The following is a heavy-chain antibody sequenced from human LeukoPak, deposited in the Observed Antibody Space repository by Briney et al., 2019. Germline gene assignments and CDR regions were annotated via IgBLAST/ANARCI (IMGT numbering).Heavy chain of an antibody. Sequence: SETLSLTCTVSGGSISSGGYYWSWIRQHPGKGLVWIGYIYYSGSTDYNPSLKSRVTISVDTSKKQFSLKLSSVTAADTAVYYCARADYDYVWGSYRYYYFDYWGQGTLVTVSS. CDR2: IYYSGST. D-gene: IGHD3-16*02. V-gene: IGHV4-30-4*08. CDR3: ARADYDYVWGSYRYYYFDY. CDR1: GGSISSGGYY. J-gene: IGHJ4*02.